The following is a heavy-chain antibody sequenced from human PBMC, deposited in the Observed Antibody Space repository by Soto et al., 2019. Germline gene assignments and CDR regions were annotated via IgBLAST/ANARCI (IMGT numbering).Heavy chain of an antibody. J-gene: IGHJ4*02. CDR2: IYWDNDK. V-gene: IGHV2-5*02. D-gene: IGHD3-22*01. CDR3: AHRLASPDYYHSRGSSFDY. Sequence: QITLKESGPTLVKPTQTLTLTCTFSGFSLSTYALSVGWIRQPPGKALEWLALIYWDNDKRYSPSLKSRLTITKDTSKSQVVLTMTNMDPVDTATYYCAHRLASPDYYHSRGSSFDYWGQGTLVTVSS. CDR1: GFSLSTYALS.